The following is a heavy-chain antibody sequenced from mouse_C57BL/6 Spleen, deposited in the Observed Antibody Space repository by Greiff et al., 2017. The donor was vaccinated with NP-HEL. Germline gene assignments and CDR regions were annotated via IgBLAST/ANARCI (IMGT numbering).Heavy chain of an antibody. J-gene: IGHJ3*01. Sequence: EVQLVESGGDLVKPGGSLKLSCAASGFTFSSYGMSWVRQTPDKRLEWVATISSGGSYTYYPDSVKGRFTISRDNAKNTLYLQMSSLKSEDTAMYYCARRGYGNGFAYWGQGTLVTVSA. D-gene: IGHD2-10*02. V-gene: IGHV5-6*01. CDR2: ISSGGSYT. CDR3: ARRGYGNGFAY. CDR1: GFTFSSYG.